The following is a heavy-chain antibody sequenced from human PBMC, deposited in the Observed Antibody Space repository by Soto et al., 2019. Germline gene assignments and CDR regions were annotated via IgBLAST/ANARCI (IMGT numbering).Heavy chain of an antibody. CDR1: GYTFTGHY. J-gene: IGHJ6*02. CDR2: INPNSGGT. Sequence: ASVKVSCKASGYTFTGHYMHWVRQAPGQGLEWMGWINPNSGGTNYAQKFQGWVTMTRDTSISTAYMELSRLRSDDTAVYYCARDYGSGYYYYGMDVWGQGTTVTVSS. V-gene: IGHV1-2*04. CDR3: ARDYGSGYYYYGMDV. D-gene: IGHD3-10*01.